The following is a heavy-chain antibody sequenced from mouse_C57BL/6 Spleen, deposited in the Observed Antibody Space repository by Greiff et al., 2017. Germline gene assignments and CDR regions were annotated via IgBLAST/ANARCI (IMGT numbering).Heavy chain of an antibody. CDR1: GYTFTSYW. CDR2: IDPSDSET. D-gene: IGHD2-4*01. CDR3: ARGDYDGDYFDY. J-gene: IGHJ2*01. V-gene: IGHV1-52*01. Sequence: QVQLKQPGAELVRPGSSVKLSCKASGYTFTSYWMHWVKQRPIQGLEWIGNIDPSDSETHYNQKFKDKATLTVDKSSSTAYMQLSSLTSEDSAVYYCARGDYDGDYFDYWGQGTTLTVSS.